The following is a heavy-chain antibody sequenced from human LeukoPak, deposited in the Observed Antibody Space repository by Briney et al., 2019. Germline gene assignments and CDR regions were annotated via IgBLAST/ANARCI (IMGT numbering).Heavy chain of an antibody. V-gene: IGHV3-30*04. CDR3: AELGITMIGGV. J-gene: IGHJ6*04. CDR1: GFTFSSYA. Sequence: RGGSLRLSCAASGFTFSSYAMHWVRQAPGKGLEWVAVISYDGSNKYYADSVKGRFTISRDNAKNSLYLQMNSLRAEDTAVYYCAELGITMIGGVWGKGTTVTISS. CDR2: ISYDGSNK. D-gene: IGHD3-10*02.